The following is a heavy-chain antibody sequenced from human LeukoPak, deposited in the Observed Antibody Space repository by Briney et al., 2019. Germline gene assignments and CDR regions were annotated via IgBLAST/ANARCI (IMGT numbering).Heavy chain of an antibody. Sequence: ASVKVSCKGSGDTFSSYDVSWVRRAPGQGLEWMGGIIPTSGTAIYVRKFQGRVTITADEFTSTAFMELSSLRSEDTAVYYCAILKNSGSYRLDYWGQGTLVTVSS. CDR1: GDTFSSYD. CDR2: IIPTSGTA. CDR3: AILKNSGSYRLDY. V-gene: IGHV1-69*01. J-gene: IGHJ4*02. D-gene: IGHD1-26*01.